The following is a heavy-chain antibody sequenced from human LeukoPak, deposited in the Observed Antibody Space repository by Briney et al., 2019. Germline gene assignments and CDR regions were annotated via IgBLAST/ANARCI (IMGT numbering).Heavy chain of an antibody. CDR2: FDPEDGET. D-gene: IGHD5-12*01. V-gene: IGHV1-24*01. J-gene: IGHJ6*03. CDR1: GYTLTELS. CDR3: ATLNSGYDTHYYYYYMDV. Sequence: GASVKVSCKVSGYTLTELSMHWVRQAPGKGLEWMGGFDPEDGETIYAQKFQGRVTMTEDTSTDTAYMELSSLRSEDTAVYYCATLNSGYDTHYYYYYMDVWGKGTAVTVSS.